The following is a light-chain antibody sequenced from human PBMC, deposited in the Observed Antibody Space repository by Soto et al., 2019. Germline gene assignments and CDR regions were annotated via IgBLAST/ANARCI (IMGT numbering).Light chain of an antibody. CDR3: MQALQTPFT. CDR2: LGF. CDR1: QSLLYRNGDTY. Sequence: DIVMTQSPLSLPVTPGEPASISCRSSQSLLYRNGDTYLDWYMQKPGQSPQLLIYLGFNRASGVPDRFSGSGSGTEFTLKISRVEAEDVGIYYCMQALQTPFTFSQGTKLEIK. J-gene: IGKJ2*01. V-gene: IGKV2-28*01.